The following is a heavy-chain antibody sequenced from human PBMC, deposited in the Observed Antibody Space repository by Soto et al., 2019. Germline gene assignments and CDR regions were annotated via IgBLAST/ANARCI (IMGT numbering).Heavy chain of an antibody. V-gene: IGHV3-23*01. J-gene: IGHJ4*02. CDR1: GFTFSNYA. Sequence: EVQLSESGGGLVQPGGSLRLSCAASGFTFSNYAMNWVRQAPGKGLEWVSAISNSFSDGNTHYADSVKGRFTISRDNDKNTVFLEMNSLRAEDTAVYYCAKVFSPEGGNYFDYWGQGTLVTVSS. CDR2: ISNSFSDGNT. CDR3: AKVFSPEGGNYFDY.